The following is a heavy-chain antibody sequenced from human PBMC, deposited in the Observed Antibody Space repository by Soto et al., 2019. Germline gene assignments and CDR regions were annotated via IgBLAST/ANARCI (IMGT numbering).Heavy chain of an antibody. Sequence: SATLSLTCPLAGCSILSITYYWVWIRQPPGKGLEWIGSIYYSGSTYYNPSLKSRVTISVDRSKNQFSLKLSSVTAADTAVYYCARAHGSGWGAFDIWGQGTMVT. CDR3: ARAHGSGWGAFDI. CDR1: GCSILSITYY. D-gene: IGHD3-10*01. V-gene: IGHV4-39*07. CDR2: IYYSGST. J-gene: IGHJ3*02.